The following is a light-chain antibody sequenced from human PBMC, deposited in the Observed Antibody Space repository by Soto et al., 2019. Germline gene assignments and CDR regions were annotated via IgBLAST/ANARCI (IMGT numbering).Light chain of an antibody. J-gene: IGKJ1*01. CDR2: GTS. V-gene: IGKV3D-15*01. CDR3: QQFRNWPWT. CDR1: QSVSRSD. Sequence: IVLTQSPATLSVSPGERATLSCRASQSVSRSDLAWYQHKPGQSPRLLIYGTSSRATGIPDRFSGSGSGTGFTLTISSLQSEDFAVYYCQQFRNWPWTFGQGTKVDIK.